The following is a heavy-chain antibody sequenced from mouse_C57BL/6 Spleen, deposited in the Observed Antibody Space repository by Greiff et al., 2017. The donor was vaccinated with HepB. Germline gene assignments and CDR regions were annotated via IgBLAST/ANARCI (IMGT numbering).Heavy chain of an antibody. Sequence: VKLQESGAELVRPGTSVKVSCKASGYAFTHYLIEWVKQRPGQGLDWIGVINPGSGGTNDNEKFKGKATLTADKSSSTAYMQLSSLTSEDSAVYVCARGDGYYPYYYAMDYWGQGTSGTVSS. CDR2: INPGSGGT. V-gene: IGHV1-54*01. CDR3: ARGDGYYPYYYAMDY. D-gene: IGHD2-3*01. CDR1: GYAFTHYL. J-gene: IGHJ4*01.